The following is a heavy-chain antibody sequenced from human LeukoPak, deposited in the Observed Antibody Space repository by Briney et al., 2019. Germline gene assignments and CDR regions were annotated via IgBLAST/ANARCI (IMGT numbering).Heavy chain of an antibody. CDR1: GFSVSNSY. J-gene: IGHJ4*02. V-gene: IGHV3-53*04. Sequence: GGSLTLSCTASGFSVSNSYMTWVRQAAGKGLEWVSLIYGDGGTYNADSVKGRFTISRHNYENTLYLHMNSLRAEDTAVYHCARVGVGTVAGNYFDDRGQGTLVSDSS. D-gene: IGHD6-19*01. CDR3: ARVGVGTVAGNYFDD. CDR2: IYGDGGT.